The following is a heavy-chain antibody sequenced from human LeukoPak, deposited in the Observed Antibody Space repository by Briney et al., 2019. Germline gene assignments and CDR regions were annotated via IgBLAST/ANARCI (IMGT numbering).Heavy chain of an antibody. Sequence: GGSLRLSCAASGFTVSDYYMTWIRQAPGKGLDWVSYISFSGSTIYYADSVKGRFIISRDTAKNSLYLQMNSLRAEDTAVYYCVSGMGGGVSNFDYWGQGTLVTVSS. J-gene: IGHJ4*02. D-gene: IGHD3-16*01. CDR3: VSGMGGGVSNFDY. CDR2: ISFSGSTI. V-gene: IGHV3-11*04. CDR1: GFTVSDYY.